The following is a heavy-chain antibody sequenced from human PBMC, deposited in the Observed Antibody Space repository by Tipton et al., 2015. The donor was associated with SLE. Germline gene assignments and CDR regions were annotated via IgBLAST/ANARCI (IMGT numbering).Heavy chain of an antibody. D-gene: IGHD2-8*01. J-gene: IGHJ4*02. V-gene: IGHV4-38-2*02. CDR2: IYHSGST. Sequence: TLSLTCTVSGYSISSGYYWGWIRQPPGKGLEWIGSIYHSGSTNYNPSLKSRVTISVDTSKNQFSLKLSSVTAADTAVYYCARGGLRFSSVLMVYVPWYFDYWGQGTLVTVSS. CDR3: ARGGLRFSSVLMVYVPWYFDY. CDR1: GYSISSGYY.